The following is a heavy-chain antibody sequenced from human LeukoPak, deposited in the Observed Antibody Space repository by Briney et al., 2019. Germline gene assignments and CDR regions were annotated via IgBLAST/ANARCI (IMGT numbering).Heavy chain of an antibody. CDR1: GFTVSSDY. V-gene: IGHV3-53*05. CDR3: ARNWFDP. CDR2: IYSGGST. J-gene: IGHJ5*02. Sequence: GGSLRLSCAASGFTVSSDYMSWVRQAPGKGLEWVSVIYSGGSTYYADSVKGRFTISRDKSKNTVYLQMNSLRFEDTAMYYCARNWFDPWGQGTLVTVS.